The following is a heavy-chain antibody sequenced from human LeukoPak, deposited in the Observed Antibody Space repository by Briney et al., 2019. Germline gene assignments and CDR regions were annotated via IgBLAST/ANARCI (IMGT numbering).Heavy chain of an antibody. Sequence: PSETLSLTCTVSGGSISSSSYYWGWTRQPPGKGLEWIGSIYYSGSTYYNPSLKSRVTISVDTSKNQFSLKLSSVTAADTAVYYCARRYCSGGSCYSDNWFDPWGQGTLVTVSS. J-gene: IGHJ5*02. D-gene: IGHD2-15*01. CDR3: ARRYCSGGSCYSDNWFDP. CDR2: IYYSGST. CDR1: GGSISSSSYY. V-gene: IGHV4-39*01.